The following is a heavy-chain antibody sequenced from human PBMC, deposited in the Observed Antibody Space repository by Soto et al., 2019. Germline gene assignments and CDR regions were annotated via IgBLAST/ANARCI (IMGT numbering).Heavy chain of an antibody. CDR2: IYYSGST. V-gene: IGHV4-59*01. CDR1: EGSSSGYG. J-gene: IGHJ6*02. CDR3: AREAYCGGDCYSDYSGMEV. Sequence: SDRSSVVEGSSSGYGWSWIRQNTGKGLEWIGYIYYSGSTNYNPSLKSRVTISVDTSKHQFSLKLSSVTAADTAVYYCAREAYCGGDCYSDYSGMEVWGQGTTVTVSS. D-gene: IGHD2-21*02.